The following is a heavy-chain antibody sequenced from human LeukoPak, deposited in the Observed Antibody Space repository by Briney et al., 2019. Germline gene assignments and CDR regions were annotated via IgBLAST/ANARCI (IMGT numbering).Heavy chain of an antibody. V-gene: IGHV3-7*01. CDR1: GVTFCSYW. CDR2: IKQDGSEK. Sequence: GGSLRLSCAASGVTFCSYWVSWVRQAPGKGRGWVANIKQDGSEKYYVDSVKGRFTISRDNAKNSLYLQMNSLRAEDTAVYYCARKGKPLYYYSGMDVWGQGTTVTVSS. CDR3: ARKGKPLYYYSGMDV. J-gene: IGHJ6*02.